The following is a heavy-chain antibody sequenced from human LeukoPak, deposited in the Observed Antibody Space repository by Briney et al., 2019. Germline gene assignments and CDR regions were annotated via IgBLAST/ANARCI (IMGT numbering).Heavy chain of an antibody. J-gene: IGHJ4*02. CDR2: ISGGST. CDR3: AKGGYNYGYVDY. D-gene: IGHD5-18*01. CDR1: GFTFSYYA. Sequence: GGSLIHSCAASGFTFSYYAMAWVRQAPGKGLEWVSSISGGSTYYADSVKGRFTISRDNSKNTLYLQMNSLRAEDTAVYYCAKGGYNYGYVDYWGQGTLVTVSS. V-gene: IGHV3-23*01.